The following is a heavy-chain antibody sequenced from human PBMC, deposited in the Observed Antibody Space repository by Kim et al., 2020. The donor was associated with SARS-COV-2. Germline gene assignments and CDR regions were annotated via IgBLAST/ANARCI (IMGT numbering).Heavy chain of an antibody. D-gene: IGHD3-10*01. Sequence: GGSLRLSCAASGFTFSNYAMSWVRQAPGKGLEWVSGISGSGDIIYYADSVKGLFTISRDNSQNTLYLQMNSLRAEDTAIYYCAKPLLYGGFRDKGNWFFDLWGRGTLVTVSS. CDR3: AKPLLYGGFRDKGNWFFDL. CDR1: GFTFSNYA. J-gene: IGHJ2*01. V-gene: IGHV3-23*01. CDR2: ISGSGDII.